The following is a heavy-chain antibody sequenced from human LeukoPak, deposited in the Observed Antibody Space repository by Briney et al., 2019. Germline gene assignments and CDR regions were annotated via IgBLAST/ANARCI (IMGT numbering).Heavy chain of an antibody. V-gene: IGHV1-18*01. CDR2: ISTHYGKT. CDR1: GYTFTSYG. CDR3: ARGTYYYGSGSYYSDAFDI. J-gene: IGHJ3*02. D-gene: IGHD3-10*01. Sequence: ASVKVSCKASGYTFTSYGISWLRQAPGQGLEWMGGISTHYGKTNYAQKLQGRVTMTTDTSTSTAYMELRSLRSDDTAVYYCARGTYYYGSGSYYSDAFDIWGQGTMVTVSS.